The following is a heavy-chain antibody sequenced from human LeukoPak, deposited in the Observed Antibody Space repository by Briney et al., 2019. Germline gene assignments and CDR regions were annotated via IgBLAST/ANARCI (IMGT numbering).Heavy chain of an antibody. CDR3: ARDGRITMVRGVTDGMDV. D-gene: IGHD3-10*01. CDR1: GGSISSYY. CDR2: IYTSGST. J-gene: IGHJ6*02. Sequence: PSETLSLTCTVSGGSISSYYWSWIRQPAGKGLEWIGHIYTSGSTNYNPSLKSRVTMSVDTSKNQFSLKLSSVTAADTAVYYCARDGRITMVRGVTDGMDVWGQGTMVTVSS. V-gene: IGHV4-4*07.